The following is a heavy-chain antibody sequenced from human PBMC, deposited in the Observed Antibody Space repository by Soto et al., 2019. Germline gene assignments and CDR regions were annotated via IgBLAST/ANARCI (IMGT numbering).Heavy chain of an antibody. J-gene: IGHJ6*02. CDR3: ARTFDYCGMDV. Sequence: SETLSLTCAVSGYSIASGYYWAWIRQSPGKGLEWIGSIYHAGSVYYNPSLNSRVAVSLDTSKNHFSLKLTSVTAADTAVYYCARTFDYCGMDVWGQGTTVTVSS. CDR2: IYHAGSV. V-gene: IGHV4-38-2*01. CDR1: GYSIASGYY.